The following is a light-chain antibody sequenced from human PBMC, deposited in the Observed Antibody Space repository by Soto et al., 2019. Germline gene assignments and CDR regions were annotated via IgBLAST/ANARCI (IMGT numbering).Light chain of an antibody. J-gene: IGKJ3*01. V-gene: IGKV3D-15*01. CDR2: GAS. CDR1: QSLNRN. Sequence: EILMTQSPATLSVSPGERATLSCRASQSLNRNLAWYQQKPGQAPRLINYGASTRASGIPARFSGSGSGTEFTLTISGLQSEDFALYYCQHYNDWPPAFTFGPGTKVDL. CDR3: QHYNDWPPAFT.